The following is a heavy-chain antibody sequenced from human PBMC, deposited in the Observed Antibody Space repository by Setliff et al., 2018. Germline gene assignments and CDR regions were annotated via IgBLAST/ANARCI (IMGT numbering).Heavy chain of an antibody. J-gene: IGHJ4*02. V-gene: IGHV1-2*02. CDR2: INPNSGGT. D-gene: IGHD3-10*01. CDR3: ARVRGLGSMVRGVDY. Sequence: ASVKVSCKASGYTFTTYAMHWVRQAPGQRLEWMGWINPNSGGTNYAQKFQGRVTMTRDTSISTAYMELSRLRSDDTAVYYCARVRGLGSMVRGVDYWGQGTLVTVSS. CDR1: GYTFTTYA.